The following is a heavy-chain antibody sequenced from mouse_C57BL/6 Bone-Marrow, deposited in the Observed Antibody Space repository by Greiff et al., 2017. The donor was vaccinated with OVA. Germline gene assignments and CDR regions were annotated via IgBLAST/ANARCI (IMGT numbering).Heavy chain of an antibody. J-gene: IGHJ2*01. Sequence: VQLQQSGAELVKPGASVKLSCKASGYTFTEYTIHWVKQRSGQGLEWIGWFYPGSGSIKYNEKFKDKATLTADKSSSTVYMELSRLTSEDSAVYFCARHEGGYYYGSRYFDYWGQGTTLTVSS. CDR1: GYTFTEYT. V-gene: IGHV1-62-2*01. D-gene: IGHD1-1*01. CDR3: ARHEGGYYYGSRYFDY. CDR2: FYPGSGSI.